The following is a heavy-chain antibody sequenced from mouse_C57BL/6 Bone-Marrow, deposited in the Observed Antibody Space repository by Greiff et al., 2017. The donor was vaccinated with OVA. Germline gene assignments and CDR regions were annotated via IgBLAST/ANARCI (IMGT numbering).Heavy chain of an antibody. CDR3: ALYYYGPPIYYAMDY. D-gene: IGHD1-1*01. J-gene: IGHJ4*01. CDR2: IDPSDSYT. V-gene: IGHV1-59*01. CDR1: GYTFTSYW. Sequence: QVQLQQPGAELVRPGTSVKLSCKASGYTFTSYWMHWVKQRPGQGLEWIGVIDPSDSYTNYNQKFKGKATLTVDTSSSTAYMQLSSLTSEDSAVYYCALYYYGPPIYYAMDYWGQGTSVTVSS.